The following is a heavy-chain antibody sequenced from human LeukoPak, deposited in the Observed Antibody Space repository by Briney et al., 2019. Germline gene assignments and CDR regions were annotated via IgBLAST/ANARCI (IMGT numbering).Heavy chain of an antibody. V-gene: IGHV1-69*05. CDR3: ARYSGYDLYYFDY. J-gene: IGHJ4*02. D-gene: IGHD5-12*01. CDR1: GGTFSSYA. Sequence: VASVKVSCKASGGTFSSYAISWVRQAPGQGLEWMGRIIPIFGTANYAQKFQGRVTITTDESTSTAYMELSSLRSEDMAVYYCARYSGYDLYYFDYWGQGTLVTVSS. CDR2: IIPIFGTA.